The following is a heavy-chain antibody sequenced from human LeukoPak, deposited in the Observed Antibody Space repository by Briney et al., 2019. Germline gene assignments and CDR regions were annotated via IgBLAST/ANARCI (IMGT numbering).Heavy chain of an antibody. CDR2: IKSKANGGAR. Sequence: GSLRLSFVDSGFTFSNAWMTWVRQAPGKGGEWGGRIKSKANGGARGYAAPVTGRFTISRDDSGNTLYLQMNSLKTEDTGVYYCLLWDYYDMDVWGKGTTVTVSS. CDR1: GFTFSNAW. V-gene: IGHV3-15*01. D-gene: IGHD3-16*01. J-gene: IGHJ6*03. CDR3: LLWDYYDMDV.